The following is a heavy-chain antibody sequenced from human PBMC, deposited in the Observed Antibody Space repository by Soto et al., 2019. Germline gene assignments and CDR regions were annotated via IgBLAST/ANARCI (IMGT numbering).Heavy chain of an antibody. V-gene: IGHV4-4*07. Sequence: PSLTCSVPGGAISSYYWSWVRQPAGKGLEWIGRVFSSGSTTYNASLKSRVTMSIDTSKNEVSLTLRSVTAADTAVYYCARVAFSYFGMDVWGPGTTVTVSS. CDR3: ARVAFSYFGMDV. D-gene: IGHD3-3*02. J-gene: IGHJ6*02. CDR2: VFSSGST. CDR1: GGAISSYY.